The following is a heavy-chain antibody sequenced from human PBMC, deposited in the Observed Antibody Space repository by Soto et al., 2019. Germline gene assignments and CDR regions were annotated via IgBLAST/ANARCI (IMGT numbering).Heavy chain of an antibody. Sequence: GASVKVSCKASGGTFSSYAISWVLQAPGQGLEWMGGIIPIFGTANYAQKFQGRVTITADESTSTAYMELSSLRSEDTAVYYCARGVVPAATLNWFDPWGQGTLVTVSS. D-gene: IGHD2-2*01. V-gene: IGHV1-69*13. CDR2: IIPIFGTA. J-gene: IGHJ5*02. CDR1: GGTFSSYA. CDR3: ARGVVPAATLNWFDP.